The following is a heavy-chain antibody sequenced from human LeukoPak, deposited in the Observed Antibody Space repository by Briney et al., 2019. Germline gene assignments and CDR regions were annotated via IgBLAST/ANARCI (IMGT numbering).Heavy chain of an antibody. CDR3: AKDHSSSWYLIGWFDP. D-gene: IGHD6-13*01. CDR2: ISWNSGSI. Sequence: GGSLRLSCAASGFTFDDYAMHWVRQAPGQGLERVSGISWNSGSIGYADSVKGRFTISRDNAKNSLYLQMNSLRAEDTALYYCAKDHSSSWYLIGWFDPWGQGTLVTVSS. J-gene: IGHJ5*02. CDR1: GFTFDDYA. V-gene: IGHV3-9*01.